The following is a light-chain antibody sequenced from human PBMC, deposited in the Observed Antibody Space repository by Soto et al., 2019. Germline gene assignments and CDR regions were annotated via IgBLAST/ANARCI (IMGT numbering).Light chain of an antibody. Sequence: DIQMTQSPSTLSASVGDRVTITCRASQTITTWLAWYQQKPGTAPKVLIYKVSRLQSGVPSRFSGSGSGTEFTLTISSLQPDDFATYYCQQYDSYPLTFGGGTKVEI. J-gene: IGKJ4*01. CDR3: QQYDSYPLT. CDR1: QTITTW. CDR2: KVS. V-gene: IGKV1-5*03.